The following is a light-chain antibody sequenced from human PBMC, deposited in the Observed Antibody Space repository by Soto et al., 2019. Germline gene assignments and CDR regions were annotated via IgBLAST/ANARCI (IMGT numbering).Light chain of an antibody. CDR2: GAS. CDR3: QQYGSSPPIT. J-gene: IGKJ5*01. Sequence: EIVLTQSPGTLSLSPGERSTLSCRASQSVSSSYLAWYQQKHGQAPRLLIYGASSRATGIPARFSGSGSVTDFTLTISRLEPEDFAVYYCQQYGSSPPITFGQGTRLEFK. V-gene: IGKV3-20*01. CDR1: QSVSSSY.